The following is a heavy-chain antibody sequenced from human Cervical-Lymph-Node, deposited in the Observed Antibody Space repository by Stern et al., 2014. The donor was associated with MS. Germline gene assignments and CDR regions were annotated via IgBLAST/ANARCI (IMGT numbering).Heavy chain of an antibody. J-gene: IGHJ4*02. Sequence: VQLVQSGAEVKKPGASVKVSCKASGYTFTNYGISWVRQAPGQGLEWMVWISAYNGHTNYAQKLQGRVTMTTDTSTSTAYLELRSLRSDDTAAYYCARDLVGALGKQNDYWGQGTLVTVSS. CDR1: GYTFTNYG. CDR3: ARDLVGALGKQNDY. V-gene: IGHV1-18*01. D-gene: IGHD1-26*01. CDR2: ISAYNGHT.